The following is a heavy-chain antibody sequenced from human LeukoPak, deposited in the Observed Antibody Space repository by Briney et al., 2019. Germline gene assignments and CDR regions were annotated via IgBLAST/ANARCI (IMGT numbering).Heavy chain of an antibody. CDR1: VFTFSSYE. Sequence: WGSLRLSCAASVFTFSSYEMNWVRQAPGKGLAWNSYISSSCSTIYYADSVKGRFTISSDNAKNSLYLQMNSLRVEDTAVYYCARDPGSITMFRGALALDVDVWGKGTTVTVSS. D-gene: IGHD3-10*01. CDR3: ARDPGSITMFRGALALDVDV. CDR2: ISSSCSTI. V-gene: IGHV3-48*03. J-gene: IGHJ6*04.